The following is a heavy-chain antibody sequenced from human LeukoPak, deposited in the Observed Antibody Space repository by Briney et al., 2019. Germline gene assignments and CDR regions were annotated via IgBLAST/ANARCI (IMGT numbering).Heavy chain of an antibody. Sequence: GGSLRLSCAASGFTFSSYGMHWVRQAPGKGLEWVAVISYDGSNKYYADSVKGRFTISRDNAKNSLYLQMNSLRAEDTAVYYCARDPTYYDFWSGYYRTGEMDVWGKGTTVTVSS. CDR2: ISYDGSNK. D-gene: IGHD3-3*01. J-gene: IGHJ6*04. CDR1: GFTFSSYG. CDR3: ARDPTYYDFWSGYYRTGEMDV. V-gene: IGHV3-30*03.